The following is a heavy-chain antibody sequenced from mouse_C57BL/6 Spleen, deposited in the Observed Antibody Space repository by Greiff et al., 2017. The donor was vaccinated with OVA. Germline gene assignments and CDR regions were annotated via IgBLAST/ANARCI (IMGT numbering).Heavy chain of an antibody. CDR1: GYTFTDYY. Sequence: VQLQQSGPELVKPGASVKISCKASGYTFTDYYMNWVKQSHGKSLEWIGDINPNNGGTSYNQKFKGKATLTVDKSSSTAYMELRSLTSEDSAVYYCARSSLWAFDYWGQGTTLTVSS. CDR3: ARSSLWAFDY. J-gene: IGHJ2*01. V-gene: IGHV1-26*01. D-gene: IGHD6-1*01. CDR2: INPNNGGT.